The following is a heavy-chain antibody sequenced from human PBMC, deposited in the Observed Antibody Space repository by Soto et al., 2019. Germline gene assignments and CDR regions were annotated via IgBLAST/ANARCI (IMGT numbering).Heavy chain of an antibody. J-gene: IGHJ6*02. V-gene: IGHV1-8*01. CDR2: MNPNSGNT. CDR1: GYTFTSYD. Sequence: ASVKVSCKASGYTFTSYDINWVRQATGQGLEWMGWMNPNSGNTGYAQKFQGRVTMTRNTSISTAYMELSSLRSEDTAVYYCARNPYQPPHGDYYYGMDVWGQGTTVTVSS. CDR3: ARNPYQPPHGDYYYGMDV. D-gene: IGHD2-2*01.